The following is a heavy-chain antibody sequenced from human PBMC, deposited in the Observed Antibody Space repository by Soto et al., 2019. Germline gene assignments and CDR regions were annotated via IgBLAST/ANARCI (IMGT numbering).Heavy chain of an antibody. CDR3: TKEKSVVDSGYDAFDV. V-gene: IGHV6-1*01. CDR2: TYYRSNCRH. D-gene: IGHD5-12*01. CDR1: GDSVSSNTAA. Sequence: SQTLSLTCAISGDSVSSNTAAGNWISSSPSSGLELLGTTYYRSNCRHAHSMSERRRMTANPDTSKHHFSAQLNLRTPDDTAVYYCTKEKSVVDSGYDAFDVWGQGTMVTVSS. J-gene: IGHJ3*01.